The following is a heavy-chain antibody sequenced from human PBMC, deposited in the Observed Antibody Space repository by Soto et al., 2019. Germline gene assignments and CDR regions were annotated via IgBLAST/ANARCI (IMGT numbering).Heavy chain of an antibody. CDR3: ARELILGGSVNAFDI. CDR1: GGSISSGGYY. D-gene: IGHD2-15*01. J-gene: IGHJ3*02. Sequence: QVQLQESGPGLVKPSQTLSLTCTVSGGSISSGGYYWSWIRQHPGKGLEWIGYIHYSGSTYYNPSLKSRVTISVDTSKNQFSLKLSSVTAADTAVYYCARELILGGSVNAFDIWGQGTMVTVSS. V-gene: IGHV4-31*03. CDR2: IHYSGST.